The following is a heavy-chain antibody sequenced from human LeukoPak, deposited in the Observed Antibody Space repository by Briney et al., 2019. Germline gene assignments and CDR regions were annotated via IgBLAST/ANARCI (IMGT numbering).Heavy chain of an antibody. CDR3: ARGAPLYGMDV. CDR2: IYYSGST. CDR1: GGSISSYY. J-gene: IGHJ6*02. V-gene: IGHV4-59*12. Sequence: SETLSLTCTVSGGSISSYYWSWIRQPPGKGLEWIGYIYYSGSTYYNPSLKSRVTISVDTSKNQFSLKLSSVTAADTAVYYCARGAPLYGMDVWGQGTTVTVSS.